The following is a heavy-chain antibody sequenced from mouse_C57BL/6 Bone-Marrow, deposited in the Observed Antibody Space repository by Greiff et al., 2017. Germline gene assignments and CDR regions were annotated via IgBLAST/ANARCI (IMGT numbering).Heavy chain of an antibody. D-gene: IGHD1-1*01. Sequence: VKVVESGPELVKPGASVKISCKASGYAFSSSWMNWVKQRPGKGLEWIGRIYPGVGDTNYNGKFKGKATLTADKSSSTAYMQLSSLTSEDSAVYFCARDYYGSSYAMDYWGQGTSVTVSS. J-gene: IGHJ4*01. CDR3: ARDYYGSSYAMDY. CDR1: GYAFSSSW. CDR2: IYPGVGDT. V-gene: IGHV1-82*01.